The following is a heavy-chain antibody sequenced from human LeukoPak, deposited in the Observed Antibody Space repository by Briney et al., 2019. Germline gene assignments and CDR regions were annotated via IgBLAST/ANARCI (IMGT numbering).Heavy chain of an antibody. J-gene: IGHJ4*02. Sequence: ASVKVSCKASGYTFTSYDINWVRQATGQGLEWMGWMNPNSGNTGYAQKFQGRVTMTRNTSISTAYMELSSLISDDTAVYYCARDYYYDTSGYYKMDYWGQGTLVTVSS. CDR3: ARDYYYDTSGYYKMDY. V-gene: IGHV1-8*01. CDR2: MNPNSGNT. CDR1: GYTFTSYD. D-gene: IGHD3-22*01.